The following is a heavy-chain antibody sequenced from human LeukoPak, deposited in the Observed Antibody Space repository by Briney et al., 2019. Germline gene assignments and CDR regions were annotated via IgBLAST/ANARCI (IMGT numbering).Heavy chain of an antibody. Sequence: PSETLPLTCTVSGGSISSSSYYWGWIRQPPGKGLEWIGSIYYSGSTYYNPSLKSRVTISVDTSKNQFSLKLSSVTAADTAVYYCARHEESAAAAMYYYYYMDVWGKGTTVTVSS. CDR2: IYYSGST. V-gene: IGHV4-39*01. J-gene: IGHJ6*03. D-gene: IGHD6-13*01. CDR1: GGSISSSSYY. CDR3: ARHEESAAAAMYYYYYMDV.